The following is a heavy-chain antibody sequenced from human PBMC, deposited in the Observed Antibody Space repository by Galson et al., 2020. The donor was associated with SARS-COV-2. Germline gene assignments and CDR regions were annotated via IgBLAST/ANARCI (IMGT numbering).Heavy chain of an antibody. Sequence: ASVKVSCKASGYTFTNYGITWVRQAPRQGLEWMAWISAYNGNTNYAQNFQDRVSVTTDTSTSTAYMELRSLRSDDTAVYYCARAGGRWSQLGDYWGQGTLVTVSS. CDR3: ARAGGRWSQLGDY. CDR1: GYTFTNYG. CDR2: ISAYNGNT. D-gene: IGHD1-1*01. J-gene: IGHJ4*02. V-gene: IGHV1-18*01.